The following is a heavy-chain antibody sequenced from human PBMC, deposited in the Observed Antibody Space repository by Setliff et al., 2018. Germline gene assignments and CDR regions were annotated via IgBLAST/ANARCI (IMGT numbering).Heavy chain of an antibody. CDR1: GYTFSDYG. D-gene: IGHD2-8*01. J-gene: IGHJ5*02. Sequence: ASVKVSCKASGYTFSDYGVSRVRQAPGQGLEWMGWISPHSGRAFYAPQFQDRVIMTTDTSTNTAYLDLRSLRSDDTAVYYCERLVRYCTATACQRTSGDDLWGQGTLVTVSS. V-gene: IGHV1-18*01. CDR3: ERLVRYCTATACQRTSGDDL. CDR2: ISPHSGRA.